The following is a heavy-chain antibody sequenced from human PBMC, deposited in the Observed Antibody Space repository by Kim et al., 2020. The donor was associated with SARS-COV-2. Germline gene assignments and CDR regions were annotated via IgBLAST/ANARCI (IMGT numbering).Heavy chain of an antibody. CDR1: GFTFSNSA. D-gene: IGHD2-15*01. V-gene: IGHV3-23*01. Sequence: GGSLRLSCAASGFTFSNSAVSWVRQAPGKGLEWVSVISGSGDKTYYADSVKGRFTISRDNSKNTLYLQVNSLRAEDSALYYCAKDFTGSGRFVDCWGQGTLVTVSS. J-gene: IGHJ4*02. CDR2: ISGSGDKT. CDR3: AKDFTGSGRFVDC.